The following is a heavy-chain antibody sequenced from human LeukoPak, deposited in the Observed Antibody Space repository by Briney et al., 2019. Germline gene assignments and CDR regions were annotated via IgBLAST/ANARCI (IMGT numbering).Heavy chain of an antibody. Sequence: GGSLRLSCAASGFTFSSYRMSWVRQAPGKGLEWVANIKGDGSDIYYVDSVRGRFTISRDNAKNSLYLQMNSLRAEDTAVYYCARAIFGVVPLTYYYMDVWGKGTTVTVSS. CDR2: IKGDGSDI. D-gene: IGHD3-3*01. J-gene: IGHJ6*03. V-gene: IGHV3-7*01. CDR1: GFTFSSYR. CDR3: ARAIFGVVPLTYYYMDV.